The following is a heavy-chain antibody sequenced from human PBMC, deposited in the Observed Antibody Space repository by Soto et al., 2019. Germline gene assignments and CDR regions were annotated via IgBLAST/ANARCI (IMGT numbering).Heavy chain of an antibody. Sequence: GGSLRLSCAASGFPVSSSYISWVRQTPGKGLEWVSIIYSGGGTFYTDSVKGRFTISRHNSGSTVYLQMDGLRAEDTAVYYCARAESEYSRSSVFYHYMDVWGKGTTVTVS. V-gene: IGHV3-53*04. CDR1: GFPVSSSY. CDR3: ARAESEYSRSSVFYHYMDV. D-gene: IGHD6-6*01. CDR2: IYSGGGT. J-gene: IGHJ6*03.